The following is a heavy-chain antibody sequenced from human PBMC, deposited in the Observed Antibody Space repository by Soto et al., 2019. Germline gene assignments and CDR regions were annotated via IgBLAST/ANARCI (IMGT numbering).Heavy chain of an antibody. D-gene: IGHD6-6*01. CDR3: ARVRIADRPIGIHDFDD. CDR1: GGTFSSYA. J-gene: IGHJ4*02. V-gene: IGHV1-69*13. CDR2: IIPIFGTA. Sequence: SVKVSCKASGGTFSSYAISWVRQAPGQGLEWMGGIIPIFGTANYAQKFQGRVTITADESTSTAYMELSSLRSEDTAVYYCARVRIADRPIGIHDFDDWCQGNRVTVSS.